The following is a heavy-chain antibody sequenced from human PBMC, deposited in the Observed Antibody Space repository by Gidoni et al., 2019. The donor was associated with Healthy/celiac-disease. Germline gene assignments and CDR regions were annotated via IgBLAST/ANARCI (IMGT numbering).Heavy chain of an antibody. D-gene: IGHD5-12*01. Sequence: EVQLLESGGGLVPPGGSLRLSCAASGFTFSSYAMSWVRQAPGKGLEWVSAISGNGGSTYYADSVKGRFTISRDNSKNTLYLQMNSLRAEDTAVYYCAKSGGYSGYDIYFDYWGQGTLVTVSS. CDR2: ISGNGGST. CDR3: AKSGGYSGYDIYFDY. V-gene: IGHV3-23*01. J-gene: IGHJ4*02. CDR1: GFTFSSYA.